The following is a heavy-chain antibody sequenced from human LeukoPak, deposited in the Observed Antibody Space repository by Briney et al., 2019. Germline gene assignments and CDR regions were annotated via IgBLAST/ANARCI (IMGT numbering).Heavy chain of an antibody. Sequence: PSETLSLTCTVSGDSISSSSYYWGWIRQPPGKGLEWIGSIYYSGSTYYNPSLKSRVTISVDTSKNQFSLKLSSVTAADTAVYYCARHHKYGDYEGKLDYWGQGTLVTVSS. CDR1: GDSISSSSYY. CDR3: ARHHKYGDYEGKLDY. D-gene: IGHD4-17*01. J-gene: IGHJ4*02. V-gene: IGHV4-39*01. CDR2: IYYSGST.